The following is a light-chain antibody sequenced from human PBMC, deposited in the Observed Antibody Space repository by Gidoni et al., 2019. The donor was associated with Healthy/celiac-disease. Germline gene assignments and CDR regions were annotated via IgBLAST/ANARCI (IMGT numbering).Light chain of an antibody. CDR2: AAS. V-gene: IGKV1-27*01. J-gene: IGKJ1*01. CDR3: QKYNSAPWT. CDR1: QGLSNY. Sequence: DIQMTQSPSSLSASVGDRVTITCRASQGLSNYLAWYQQKPRKVPKLLIYAASTLQSGVPSRFSGSGSGTDFTLTISSLQPEDVATYYCQKYNSAPWTFGQGTKVEIK.